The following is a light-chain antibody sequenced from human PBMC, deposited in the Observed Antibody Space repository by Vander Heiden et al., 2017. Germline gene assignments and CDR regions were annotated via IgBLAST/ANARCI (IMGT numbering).Light chain of an antibody. Sequence: DIQMTQYPSSLSASVGDRVTITCRASHSISSYLNWYQQKPGKAPKLLIYAASSLQSGVPSRFSGSGSGTDFTFTIISLQPEDFATYYCQQSYSTPPTFGGGTKVEIK. CDR2: AAS. CDR3: QQSYSTPPT. J-gene: IGKJ4*01. V-gene: IGKV1-39*01. CDR1: HSISSY.